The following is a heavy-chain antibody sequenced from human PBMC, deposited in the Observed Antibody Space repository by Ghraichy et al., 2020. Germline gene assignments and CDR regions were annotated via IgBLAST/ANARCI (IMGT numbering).Heavy chain of an antibody. CDR2: IYYSGST. V-gene: IGHV4-59*01. D-gene: IGHD3-22*01. J-gene: IGHJ4*02. Sequence: SQTLSLTCTVSGGSISSYYWSWIRQPPGKGLEWIGYIYYSGSTNYNPSLKSRVTISVDTSKNQFSLKLSSVTAADTAVYYCARMDSSGYHYYFDYWGQGTLVTVSS. CDR1: GGSISSYY. CDR3: ARMDSSGYHYYFDY.